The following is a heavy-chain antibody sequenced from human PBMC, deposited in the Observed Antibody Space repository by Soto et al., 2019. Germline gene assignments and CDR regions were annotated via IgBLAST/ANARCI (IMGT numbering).Heavy chain of an antibody. CDR3: ASGYYPLLDYGMDV. Sequence: GGSLRLSCAASGFTFSSYAMHWVRQAPGKGLEWVAVISYDGSNKYYADSVKGRFTISRDNSKNTLYLQMNSLRAEDTAVYYCASGYYPLLDYGMDVWGQGTTVTVSS. CDR2: ISYDGSNK. V-gene: IGHV3-30-3*01. D-gene: IGHD3-22*01. J-gene: IGHJ6*02. CDR1: GFTFSSYA.